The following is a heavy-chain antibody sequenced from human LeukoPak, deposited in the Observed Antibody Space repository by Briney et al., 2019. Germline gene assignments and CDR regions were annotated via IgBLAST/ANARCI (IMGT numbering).Heavy chain of an antibody. D-gene: IGHD3-22*01. J-gene: IGHJ3*02. V-gene: IGHV4-34*01. CDR2: INHSGST. CDR1: GGSFSGYY. CDR3: ARAGTMIVVHDAFDI. Sequence: SETLSPTCAVYGGSFSGYYWSWIRQPPGKGLEWIGEINHSGSTNYNPSLKSRVTISVDTSKNQFSLKLSSVTAADTAVYYCARAGTMIVVHDAFDIWGQGTMVTVSS.